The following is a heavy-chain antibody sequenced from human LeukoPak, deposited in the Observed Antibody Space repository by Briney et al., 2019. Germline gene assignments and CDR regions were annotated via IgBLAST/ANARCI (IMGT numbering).Heavy chain of an antibody. D-gene: IGHD2-2*01. J-gene: IGHJ4*02. CDR1: GSTFTSYG. CDR2: ISSSSYHI. V-gene: IGHV3-21*06. Sequence: GGSLRLSCAASGSTFTSYGMNWVRQAPGKGLEWVSSISSSSYHINYADSVRDRFTISRDNAKNSLYLQMNSLRAEDTAVYYCARAYCSSTRCDYYFDSWGQGTLVTVSS. CDR3: ARAYCSSTRCDYYFDS.